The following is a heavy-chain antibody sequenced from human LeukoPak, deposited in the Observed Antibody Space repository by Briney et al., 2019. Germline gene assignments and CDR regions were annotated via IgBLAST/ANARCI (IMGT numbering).Heavy chain of an antibody. CDR1: GFTFSSYW. J-gene: IGHJ3*02. CDR2: IKQDGSER. D-gene: IGHD4-23*01. Sequence: GGSLRLSCAASGFTFSSYWMSWVRQAPGKGLEWVANIKQDGSERYYVDSVKGRFTISRDNAKNSLYLQMNSLRAEDTAVYYCARGQDTVITSRDAFDIWGQGTMVTVSS. V-gene: IGHV3-7*01. CDR3: ARGQDTVITSRDAFDI.